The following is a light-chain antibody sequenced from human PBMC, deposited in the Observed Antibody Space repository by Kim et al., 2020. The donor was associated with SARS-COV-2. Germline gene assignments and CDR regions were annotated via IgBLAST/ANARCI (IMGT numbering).Light chain of an antibody. CDR1: ELGNKY. CDR3: QAWDSGTGV. J-gene: IGLJ1*01. V-gene: IGLV3-1*01. Sequence: SYELTQPPSVSVSPGQTASITCSGDELGNKYASWYQQKSGQSPVLVIYQDSKRPSGIPERFSGSNSGNTATLTISGTQAMVEADYYCQAWDSGTGVFGTG. CDR2: QDS.